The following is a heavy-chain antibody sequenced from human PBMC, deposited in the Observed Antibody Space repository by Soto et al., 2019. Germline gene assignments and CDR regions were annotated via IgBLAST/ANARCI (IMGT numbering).Heavy chain of an antibody. CDR3: ARLRWLNPPTRPEHYFYGMDV. J-gene: IGHJ6*02. D-gene: IGHD5-12*01. CDR2: INDRES. Sequence: QVQLQQWGAGLLKPSETLSLTCGVYGGPFNGFYWSWVRQPPGKGLEWIGEINDRESNYSPSLKSLLSISTDASKKQFSLKLTSVTAADTAVYYCARLRWLNPPTRPEHYFYGMDVWGQGTSVIVSS. CDR1: GGPFNGFY. V-gene: IGHV4-34*01.